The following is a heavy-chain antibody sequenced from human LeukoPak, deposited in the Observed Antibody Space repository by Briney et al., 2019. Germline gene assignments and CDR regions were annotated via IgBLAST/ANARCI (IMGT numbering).Heavy chain of an antibody. CDR2: IYYSGST. CDR1: GGSISSYY. CDR3: ARGMSYGDYGLNY. V-gene: IGHV4-59*12. J-gene: IGHJ4*02. D-gene: IGHD4-17*01. Sequence: PSETLSLTCTVSGGSISSYYWSWIRQPPGKGLEWIGYIYYSGSTNYNPSLKSRVTISVDTSKNQFSLKLSSVTAADTAVYYCARGMSYGDYGLNYWGQGTLVTVSS.